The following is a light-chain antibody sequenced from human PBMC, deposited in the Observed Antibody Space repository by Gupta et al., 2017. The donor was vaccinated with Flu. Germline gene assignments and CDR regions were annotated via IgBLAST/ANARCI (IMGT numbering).Light chain of an antibody. Sequence: QLVLTQSLFASSARGTSVKLTCTLSSGHSSYAIAWHQQQPEKVPRYLMKLNSDGSHSKGDGIPDRFSGSSSVAERYLTISILQSEDEADYYCQTWCTGIVVFGGGTKLTVL. CDR1: SGHSSYA. CDR3: QTWCTGIVV. V-gene: IGLV4-69*01. J-gene: IGLJ3*02. CDR2: LNSDGSH.